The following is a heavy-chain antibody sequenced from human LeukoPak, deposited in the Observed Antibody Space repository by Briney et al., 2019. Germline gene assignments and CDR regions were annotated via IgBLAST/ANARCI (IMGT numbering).Heavy chain of an antibody. D-gene: IGHD3-16*02. J-gene: IGHJ4*02. V-gene: IGHV3-64D*09. CDR2: ISSNGGST. Sequence: PGGSLRLSCSASGFTFSSYAMHWVRPAPGKGLEYVSAISSNGGSTYYADSVKGRFTISRDNSKNTLYLQMSSLRTEHTAVYYCVKDAGGVIVIPYYFDYWGQGTLVTVSS. CDR3: VKDAGGVIVIPYYFDY. CDR1: GFTFSSYA.